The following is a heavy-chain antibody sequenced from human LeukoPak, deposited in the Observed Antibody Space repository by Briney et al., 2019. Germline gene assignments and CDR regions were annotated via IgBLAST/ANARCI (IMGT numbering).Heavy chain of an antibody. CDR3: ARAHNWKYGTFDY. CDR2: ISSSSSSYI. J-gene: IGHJ4*02. Sequence: MPGGSLRLSCAASGFTFSSYSMNWVRQAPGKGLEWVSCISSSSSSYIYYADSVKGRFTISRDNAKNSLYLQMNSLRVEDTAVYYCARAHNWKYGTFDYWGQGTLVTVSS. CDR1: GFTFSSYS. V-gene: IGHV3-21*01. D-gene: IGHD1-7*01.